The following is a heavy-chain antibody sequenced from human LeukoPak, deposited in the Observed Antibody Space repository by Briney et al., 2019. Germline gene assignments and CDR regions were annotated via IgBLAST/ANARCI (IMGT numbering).Heavy chain of an antibody. CDR1: GGSFSTYY. D-gene: IGHD1-1*01. V-gene: IGHV4-34*01. CDR2: INHRGDT. CDR3: ARGPTISETGYFDY. J-gene: IGHJ4*03. Sequence: PSETLSLTCAVYGGSFSTYYWSWIRQSPGKGLEWIAEINHRGDTNYNPSVKSRVTISVDTSKNQFSLKVSSLTAAHTAVYYCARGPTISETGYFDYWGQGTLVTVSS.